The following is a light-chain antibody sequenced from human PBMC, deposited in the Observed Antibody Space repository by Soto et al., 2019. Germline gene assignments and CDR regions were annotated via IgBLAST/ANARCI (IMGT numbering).Light chain of an antibody. CDR2: AAS. J-gene: IGKJ3*01. V-gene: IGKV1-27*01. Sequence: DIQMTRSPSSLSSSVGDRVTVTCRASQGIDTYLAWYQQKPGQVPKLLIYAASTLQSGVPSRFSGSGSGTDVTLTISSLQPEDVATYFCQKYTRAPFTFGPGTKVDIK. CDR1: QGIDTY. CDR3: QKYTRAPFT.